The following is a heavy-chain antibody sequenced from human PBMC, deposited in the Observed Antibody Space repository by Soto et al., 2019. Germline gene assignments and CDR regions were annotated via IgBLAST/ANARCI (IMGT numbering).Heavy chain of an antibody. CDR1: GGSFSGYY. D-gene: IGHD3-10*01. Sequence: SETLSLTCAVYGGSFSGYYWSWIRQPPGKWLEWIGEINHSGSTNYNPSLKSRVTISVDTSKNQFSLKLSSVTAADTAVYYCARAPRLPITMVRGVTPPKYYYGMDVWGQGTTVTVSS. J-gene: IGHJ6*02. CDR2: INHSGST. CDR3: ARAPRLPITMVRGVTPPKYYYGMDV. V-gene: IGHV4-34*01.